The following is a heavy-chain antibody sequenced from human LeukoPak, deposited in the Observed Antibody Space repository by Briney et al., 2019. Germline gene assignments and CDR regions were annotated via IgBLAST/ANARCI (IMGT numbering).Heavy chain of an antibody. Sequence: PGGSLRLSCAASGFTFSNYGMHWVRQAPGKGLEWVAFVYYDGNNKYYAASVKGRFTISRDNSRNSLYVQMNSLRTEDTAVYYCARSNSYYFDYWGQGTLVTVSS. CDR3: ARSNSYYFDY. CDR1: GFTFSNYG. CDR2: VYYDGNNK. J-gene: IGHJ4*02. D-gene: IGHD6-13*01. V-gene: IGHV3-30*02.